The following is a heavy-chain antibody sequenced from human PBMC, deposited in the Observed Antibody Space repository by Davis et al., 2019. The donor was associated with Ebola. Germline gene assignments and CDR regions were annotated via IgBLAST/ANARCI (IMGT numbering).Heavy chain of an antibody. D-gene: IGHD1-26*01. CDR3: AKSVGYSGSPGEYFQH. V-gene: IGHV3-30*18. Sequence: GESLKISCAASGFTFSSYGMHWVRQAPGKGLEWVAVISYDGSNKYYADSVKGRFTISRDNSKNTLYLQMNSLRAEDAAVYYCAKSVGYSGSPGEYFQHWGQGTLVTVSS. CDR1: GFTFSSYG. J-gene: IGHJ1*01. CDR2: ISYDGSNK.